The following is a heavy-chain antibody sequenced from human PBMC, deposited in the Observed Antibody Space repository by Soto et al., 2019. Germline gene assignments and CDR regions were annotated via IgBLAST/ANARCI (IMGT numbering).Heavy chain of an antibody. J-gene: IGHJ6*02. Sequence: ASVKVSCKASGYTFTSYGISWVRQAPGQGLEWMGWISAYNGNTNYAQKLQGRVTMTTDTSTSTAYMELRSLRSDDTAVYYCARVRGGLVGATTRYYYGMDVWGQGTTVTVSS. CDR3: ARVRGGLVGATTRYYYGMDV. CDR1: GYTFTSYG. V-gene: IGHV1-18*04. CDR2: ISAYNGNT. D-gene: IGHD1-26*01.